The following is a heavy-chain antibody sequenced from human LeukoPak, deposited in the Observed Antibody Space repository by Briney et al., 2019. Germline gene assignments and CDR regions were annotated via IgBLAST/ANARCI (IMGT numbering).Heavy chain of an antibody. CDR2: FDPEDGET. CDR3: ATAHYYYDSSGFQY. V-gene: IGHV1-24*01. D-gene: IGHD3-22*01. J-gene: IGHJ4*02. Sequence: ASVKVSCKVSGYTPTELSMHWVRQAPGKGLEWMGGFDPEDGETIYAQKFQGRVTMTEDTSTDTAYMELSSLRSEDTAVYYCATAHYYYDSSGFQYWGQGTLVTVSS. CDR1: GYTPTELS.